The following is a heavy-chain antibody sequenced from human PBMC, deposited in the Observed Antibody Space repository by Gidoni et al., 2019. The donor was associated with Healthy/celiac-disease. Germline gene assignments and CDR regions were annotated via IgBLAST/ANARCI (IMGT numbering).Heavy chain of an antibody. V-gene: IGHV3-30-3*01. CDR3: ARDPTKYSSSWNWFDP. Sequence: QVQLVESGGGVVQPGRSLRLSCAASGFPFGRYAMHWVRQAPGKGLEWVAVISYDGSNKYYADSVKGRFTISRDNSKNTLYLQMNSLRAEDTAVYYCARDPTKYSSSWNWFDPWGQGTLVTVSS. CDR2: ISYDGSNK. CDR1: GFPFGRYA. D-gene: IGHD6-13*01. J-gene: IGHJ5*02.